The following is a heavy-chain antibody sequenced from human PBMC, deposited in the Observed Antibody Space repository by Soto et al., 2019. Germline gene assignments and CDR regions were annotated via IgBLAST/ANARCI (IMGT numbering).Heavy chain of an antibody. Sequence: QVQLQESGPGLVKPSQTLSLTCTVSGGSISSGGYYWSWIRQHPGKGLEWIGYIYYSGSTYYNPSPKGRVTISVDTPKNQFSLKLSSVTAGDTAVYYCASGYYGDYSDYWGQGTLVTVSS. D-gene: IGHD4-17*01. CDR2: IYYSGST. J-gene: IGHJ4*02. CDR1: GGSISSGGYY. CDR3: ASGYYGDYSDY. V-gene: IGHV4-31*03.